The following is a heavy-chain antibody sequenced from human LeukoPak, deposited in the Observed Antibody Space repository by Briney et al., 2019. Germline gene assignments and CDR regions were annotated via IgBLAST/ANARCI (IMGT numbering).Heavy chain of an antibody. CDR2: INWNDKSL. CDR1: GLTFSSYS. J-gene: IGHJ4*02. CDR3: ARDAGYYYESSAYYDGGDY. D-gene: IGHD3-22*01. V-gene: IGHV3-20*04. Sequence: GGSLRLSCAASGLTFSSYSMNWVRQAPGKGLEWVSGINWNDKSLYYVDSVKGRFTISRDNAKNSLYLQMNSLRAEDTALYYCARDAGYYYESSAYYDGGDYWGQGTLVTVSS.